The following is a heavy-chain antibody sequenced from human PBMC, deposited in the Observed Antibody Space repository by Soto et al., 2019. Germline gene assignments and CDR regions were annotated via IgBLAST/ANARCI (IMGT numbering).Heavy chain of an antibody. CDR3: ARDLQSIDYGGNPAGY. J-gene: IGHJ4*02. D-gene: IGHD4-17*01. CDR1: GFTFSSYS. CDR2: ISSSSSTI. V-gene: IGHV3-48*02. Sequence: GGSLRLSCAASGFTFSSYSMNWVRQAPGKGLEWVSYISSSSSTIYYADSVKGRFTISRDNAKNSLYLQMNSLRDEDTAVYYCARDLQSIDYGGNPAGYWGQGTLVTVSS.